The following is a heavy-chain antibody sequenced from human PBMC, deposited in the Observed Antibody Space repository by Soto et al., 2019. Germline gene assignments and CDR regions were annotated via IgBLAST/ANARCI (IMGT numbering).Heavy chain of an antibody. CDR2: ISGGGDST. V-gene: IGHV3-23*01. Sequence: GGSLRLSCAASGFTFSSSAMSWVRQAPGKGLEWVSGISGGGDSTDYADSVKGRFTISRDNSKNTLYLKMNSLRAEDTAVYYCAKDPRVTAPDDGWFDPWGQGTLVTVSS. D-gene: IGHD2-15*01. CDR1: GFTFSSSA. CDR3: AKDPRVTAPDDGWFDP. J-gene: IGHJ5*02.